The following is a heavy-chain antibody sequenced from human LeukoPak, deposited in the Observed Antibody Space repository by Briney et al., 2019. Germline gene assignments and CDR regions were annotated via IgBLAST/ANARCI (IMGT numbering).Heavy chain of an antibody. CDR1: GYAFTVDY. V-gene: IGHV1-2*02. CDR2: INTNTGGT. J-gene: IGHJ4*02. CDR3: ARLYDILTSQNPFDY. Sequence: GASVKVSCKASGYAFTVDYMCGVREAPGQGLEWMGWINTNTGGTNYAQKFQGRVTMTRDTSISTAYMELSRLRSDDTAVYYFARLYDILTSQNPFDYWGQGTLVTVSS. D-gene: IGHD3-9*01.